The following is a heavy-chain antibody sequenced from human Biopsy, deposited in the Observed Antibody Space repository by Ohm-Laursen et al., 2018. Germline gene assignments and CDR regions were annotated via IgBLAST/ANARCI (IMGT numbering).Heavy chain of an antibody. Sequence: SETLSLTCNVSGGAINNYYWSWIRQPAGKGLEWIGRIYPGGSTNYNPSHKSRVTMSVDTSKKQLSLRLRSVTAADTAMYYCASVVLGPTNDAFDLWGQGTMVVVSS. CDR3: ASVVLGPTNDAFDL. CDR2: IYPGGST. J-gene: IGHJ3*01. V-gene: IGHV4-4*07. D-gene: IGHD3-22*01. CDR1: GGAINNYY.